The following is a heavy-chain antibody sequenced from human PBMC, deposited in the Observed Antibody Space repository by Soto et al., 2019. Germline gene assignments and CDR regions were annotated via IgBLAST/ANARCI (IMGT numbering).Heavy chain of an antibody. CDR1: GFTFSSYA. Sequence: EVQLLESGGGLVQPGGSLRLSCAASGFTFSSYAMSWVRQAPGKGLEWVSAISGSGGSTYYADSVKGRFTISRDNSKNTVYLQMNRLRAEENAVYYCAKDYYFWSGYYIYYYDGMDVWGQGTKVTVSS. V-gene: IGHV3-23*01. CDR2: ISGSGGST. D-gene: IGHD3-3*01. CDR3: AKDYYFWSGYYIYYYDGMDV. J-gene: IGHJ6*02.